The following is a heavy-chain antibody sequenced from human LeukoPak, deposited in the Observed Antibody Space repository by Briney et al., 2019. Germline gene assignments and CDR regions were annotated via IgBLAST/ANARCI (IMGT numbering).Heavy chain of an antibody. Sequence: PSETLSLTCAVYGGSFSGYYWSWIRQPAGKGLEWIGRIYTSGSTNYNPSLKSRVTMSVGTSKNQFSLKLSSVTAADTAVYYCASARTTAFMDVWGKGTTVTVSS. D-gene: IGHD2-2*01. V-gene: IGHV4-59*10. CDR1: GGSFSGYY. J-gene: IGHJ6*04. CDR3: ASARTTAFMDV. CDR2: IYTSGST.